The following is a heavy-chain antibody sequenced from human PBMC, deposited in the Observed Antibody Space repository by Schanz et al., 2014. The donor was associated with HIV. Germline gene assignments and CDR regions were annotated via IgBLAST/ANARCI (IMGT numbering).Heavy chain of an antibody. Sequence: QVQLVQSGAEVKKPGSSVKVSCKASGGTFMTYAISWVRQAPGQGLEWMGWLNPNTGNRDYAQKFQGRVTMTRSTSTNTVYLELSSLRSEDTAIYFCARSHYGDLDHWGQGTLVTVSS. CDR3: ARSHYGDLDH. D-gene: IGHD4-17*01. V-gene: IGHV1-8*02. CDR2: LNPNTGNR. CDR1: GGTFMTYA. J-gene: IGHJ4*01.